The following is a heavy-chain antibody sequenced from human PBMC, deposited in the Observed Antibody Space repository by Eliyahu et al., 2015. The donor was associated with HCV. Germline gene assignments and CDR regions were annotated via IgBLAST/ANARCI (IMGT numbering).Heavy chain of an antibody. CDR3: AKESMSELMTRGTYYYYMDV. CDR2: ISYDGSNK. D-gene: IGHD2/OR15-2a*01. J-gene: IGHJ6*03. CDR1: SYG. V-gene: IGHV3-30*18. Sequence: SYGMHWVRQAPGKGLEWVAVISYDGSNKYYADSVKGRFTISRDNSKNTLYLQMNSLRAEDTAVYYCAKESMSELMTRGTYYYYMDVWGKGTTVTVSS.